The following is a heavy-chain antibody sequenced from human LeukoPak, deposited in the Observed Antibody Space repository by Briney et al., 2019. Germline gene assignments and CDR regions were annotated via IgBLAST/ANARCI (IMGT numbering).Heavy chain of an antibody. CDR3: ARDFSPVVRASPMGY. J-gene: IGHJ4*02. V-gene: IGHV3-30*03. D-gene: IGHD3-10*01. Sequence: PGTSLRLSCAASGFTFTNYGVNWFRQAPGKGLEWVSLITYSGDYKYYADSVKGRFTISSDTSKNTLYMQMNSLTAEDTAVYYCARDFSPVVRASPMGYWGQGTPVTVSS. CDR1: GFTFTNYG. CDR2: ITYSGDYK.